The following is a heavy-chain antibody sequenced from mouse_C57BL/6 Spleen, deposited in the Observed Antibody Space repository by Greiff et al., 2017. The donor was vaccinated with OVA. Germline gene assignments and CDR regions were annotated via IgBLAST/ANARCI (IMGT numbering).Heavy chain of an antibody. Sequence: EVQLQQSVAELVRPGASVKLSCTASGFNFKNTYMHWVKQRPEQGLEWIGRIDPANGNTNYAPKFQGKATITADTSSNTAYLQLSSLTSEDTAIYYCARDGSRLYWYFDVWGTGTTVTVSS. V-gene: IGHV14-3*01. CDR1: GFNFKNTY. J-gene: IGHJ1*03. CDR3: ARDGSRLYWYFDV. D-gene: IGHD1-1*01. CDR2: IDPANGNT.